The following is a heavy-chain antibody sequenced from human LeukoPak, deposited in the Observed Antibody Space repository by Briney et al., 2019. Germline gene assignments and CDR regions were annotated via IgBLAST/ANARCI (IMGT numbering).Heavy chain of an antibody. Sequence: PETLSLTCTVSGGSIDSYYWSWIRQSPGKGLEWLGEIYYSGRTNYNPSLKSRVTISLDTSKNQFSLRLRSVTATDTAVYYCARDDQSGFYGMDVWGQGTTVTVSS. V-gene: IGHV4-59*01. CDR3: ARDDQSGFYGMDV. J-gene: IGHJ6*02. CDR1: GGSIDSYY. CDR2: IYYSGRT. D-gene: IGHD2-2*01.